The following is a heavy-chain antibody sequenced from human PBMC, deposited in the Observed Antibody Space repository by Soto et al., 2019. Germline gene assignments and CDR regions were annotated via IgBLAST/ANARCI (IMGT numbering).Heavy chain of an antibody. V-gene: IGHV4-39*07. CDR1: GGSISSSSYY. J-gene: IGHJ6*03. D-gene: IGHD6-6*01. Sequence: SETLSLTCTVSGGSISSSSYYWGWIRQPPGKGLEWIGSIYYSGSTNYNPSLKSRVTISVDTSKNQFSLKLSSVTAADTAVYYCARLGSSSSVYYYYYMDVWGKGTTVTVSS. CDR3: ARLGSSSSVYYYYYMDV. CDR2: IYYSGST.